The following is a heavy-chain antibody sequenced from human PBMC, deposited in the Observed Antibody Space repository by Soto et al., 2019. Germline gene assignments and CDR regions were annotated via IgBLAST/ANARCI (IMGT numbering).Heavy chain of an antibody. J-gene: IGHJ4*02. CDR1: GFTVTNNH. V-gene: IGHV3-53*01. CDR2: IWNNGRT. Sequence: GGSLRLSCAVSGFTVTNNHVTWVRQSTGKGLECVSVIWNNGRTSYADSVKGRFTISRDNSKNTVYLQMKSLRAEDTAMYYCTGFGGNSVWGQGTLDTVSS. D-gene: IGHD2-21*02. CDR3: TGFGGNSV.